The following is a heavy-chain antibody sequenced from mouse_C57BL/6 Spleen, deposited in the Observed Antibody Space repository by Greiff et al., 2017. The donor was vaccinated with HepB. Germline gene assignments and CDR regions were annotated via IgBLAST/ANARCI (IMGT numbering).Heavy chain of an antibody. CDR2: ISDGGSYT. CDR1: GFTFSSYA. CDR3: ARDAYCDWYFDD. V-gene: IGHV5-4*01. Sequence: EVKVVESGGGLVKPGGSLKLSCAASGFTFSSYAMSWVRQTPEKRLEWVATISDGGSYTYYPDNVKGRFTISRDNAKNNLYLQMSHLKSEDTAMYYCARDAYCDWYFDDWGKGTSVTVSS. D-gene: IGHD1-1*01. J-gene: IGHJ1*03.